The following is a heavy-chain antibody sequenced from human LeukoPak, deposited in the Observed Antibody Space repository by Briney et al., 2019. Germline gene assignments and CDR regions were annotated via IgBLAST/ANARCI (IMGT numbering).Heavy chain of an antibody. Sequence: SETLSLTCTVSGGSISTYYWNWIRQPPGKGLEWIGFISYSGSTNYNPSLKSRLTISADTSKNQFFLNLTSVTAADTAVYYCARDPLGFCHGGACYSHGGFDSWGQGTLVTVSS. CDR2: ISYSGST. CDR1: GGSISTYY. D-gene: IGHD2-15*01. V-gene: IGHV4-59*01. CDR3: ARDPLGFCHGGACYSHGGFDS. J-gene: IGHJ4*02.